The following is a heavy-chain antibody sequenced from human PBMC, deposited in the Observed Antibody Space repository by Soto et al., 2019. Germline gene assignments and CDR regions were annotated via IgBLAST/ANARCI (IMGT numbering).Heavy chain of an antibody. CDR1: GFTFSSYG. J-gene: IGHJ6*02. CDR3: ARDIAAAGTSYYDYGMDV. Sequence: QVQLVESGGGXXXXXXXXRLSCAASGFTFSSYGMHWVRQAPGKGLEWVAVIWYDGSNKYYADSVKGRFTISRDNSKNTLYLQMNSLRAEDTAVYYCARDIAAAGTSYYDYGMDVWGQGTTVTVSS. V-gene: IGHV3-33*01. CDR2: IWYDGSNK. D-gene: IGHD6-13*01.